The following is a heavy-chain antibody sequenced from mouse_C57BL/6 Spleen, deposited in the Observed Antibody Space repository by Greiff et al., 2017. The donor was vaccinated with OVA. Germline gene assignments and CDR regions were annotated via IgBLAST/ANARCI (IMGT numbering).Heavy chain of an antibody. D-gene: IGHD2-1*01. Sequence: QVQLQQSGPELVKPGASVKISCKASGYAFSSSWMNWVKQRPGKGLEWIGRIYPGDGDTNYNGKFKGKATLTADKSSSTAYMQLSSLTSEDSAVYFCARWGVYYGNYGRFDYWGQGTTLTGSS. CDR3: ARWGVYYGNYGRFDY. CDR2: IYPGDGDT. CDR1: GYAFSSSW. J-gene: IGHJ2*01. V-gene: IGHV1-82*01.